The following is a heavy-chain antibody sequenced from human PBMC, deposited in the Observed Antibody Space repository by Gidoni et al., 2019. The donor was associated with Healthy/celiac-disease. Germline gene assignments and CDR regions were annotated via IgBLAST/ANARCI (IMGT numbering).Heavy chain of an antibody. CDR2: IIPIFGTA. V-gene: IGHV1-69*01. CDR1: GGTFSRYA. CDR3: ARDGTTGYSSSWGVNYYGMDV. J-gene: IGHJ6*02. Sequence: QVQLVQSGAEVKKPGSSVKVSCKASGGTFSRYAISWVRQAPGQGLEWMGGIIPIFGTANYAQKFQGRVTITADESTSTAYMELSSLRSEDTAVYYCARDGTTGYSSSWGVNYYGMDVWGQGTTVTVSS. D-gene: IGHD6-13*01.